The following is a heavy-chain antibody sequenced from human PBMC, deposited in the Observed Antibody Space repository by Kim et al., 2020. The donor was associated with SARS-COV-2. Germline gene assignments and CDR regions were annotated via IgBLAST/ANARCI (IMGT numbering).Heavy chain of an antibody. CDR1: GYTFTGYY. D-gene: IGHD2-2*01. V-gene: IGHV1-2*02. CDR2: INPNSGGT. CDR3: AREVWYQLLFTWFDP. Sequence: ASVKVSCKASGYTFTGYYMHWVRQAPGQGLEWMGWINPNSGGTNYAQKFQGRVTMTRDTSISTAYMELSRLRSDDTAVYYCAREVWYQLLFTWFDPWGQGTLVTVSS. J-gene: IGHJ5*02.